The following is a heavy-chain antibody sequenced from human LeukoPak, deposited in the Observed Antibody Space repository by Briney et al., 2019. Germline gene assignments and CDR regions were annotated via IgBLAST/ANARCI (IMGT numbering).Heavy chain of an antibody. J-gene: IGHJ4*02. V-gene: IGHV3-23*01. CDR2: ISGSGGST. Sequence: GGSLRLPCAASGLTFSSYAMRWVRQAPGKGLEWVSAISGSGGSTYYADSVKGRFTISRDNSKNTLYLQMNSLRAEDTAVYYCAKGCSGGSCYSFWGQGTLVTVSS. D-gene: IGHD2-15*01. CDR1: GLTFSSYA. CDR3: AKGCSGGSCYSF.